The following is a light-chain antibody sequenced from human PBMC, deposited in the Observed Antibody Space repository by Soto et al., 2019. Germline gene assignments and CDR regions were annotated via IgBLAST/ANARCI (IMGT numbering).Light chain of an antibody. Sequence: VLTQPPSVSGAPGQRVTISCTGSSSNIGAGYDVHWYQQLPGTAPKLLIYGNSNRPSGVPDRFSGSKSGTSASLAITGLQAEDEADYYCQSYDSSLSSVVFGGGTKVTVL. CDR1: SSNIGAGYD. CDR2: GNS. J-gene: IGLJ2*01. V-gene: IGLV1-40*01. CDR3: QSYDSSLSSVV.